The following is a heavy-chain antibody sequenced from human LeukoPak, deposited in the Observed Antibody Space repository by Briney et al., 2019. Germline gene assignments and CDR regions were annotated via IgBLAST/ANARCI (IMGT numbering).Heavy chain of an antibody. J-gene: IGHJ4*02. CDR2: ISSSSSNI. V-gene: IGHV3-48*01. D-gene: IGHD1-1*01. CDR1: GFPLSSYS. CDR3: VRVKGTYFDY. Sequence: GGSLRLSCAASGFPLSSYSINWVRQAPGKGLEWVSYISSSSSNIYYLDSVQGRLTVSRDNDKNSLFLQIDSPRAKDTAVYYCVRVKGTYFDYWGQGTLVTVSS.